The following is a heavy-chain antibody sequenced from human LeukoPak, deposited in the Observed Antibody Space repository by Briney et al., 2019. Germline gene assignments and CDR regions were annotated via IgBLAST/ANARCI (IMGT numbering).Heavy chain of an antibody. CDR2: MNPNSGNT. D-gene: IGHD6-19*01. CDR3: ARGRSIAVALAKQLSFDY. J-gene: IGHJ4*02. V-gene: IGHV1-8*01. CDR1: GYTFTTYD. Sequence: ASVKVSCKASGYTFTTYDINWVRQATGQGLEWMGWMNPNSGNTGYAQKFQGRVTMTRDTSISTAYMELSRLRSDDTAVYYCARGRSIAVALAKQLSFDYWGQGTLVTVSS.